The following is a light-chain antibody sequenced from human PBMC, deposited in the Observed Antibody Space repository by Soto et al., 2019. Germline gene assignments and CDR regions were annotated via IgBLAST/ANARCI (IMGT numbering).Light chain of an antibody. CDR1: SDDIGTYDY. Sequence: QSVLTQPASVSGSPGQSITISCTGSSDDIGTYDYVSWYQQHPGKAPKLMIYEINKRPSGVPDRFSGSKSGNTASLTVSGLQAEDEADYYCSSFAGSNNFPYVFGTGTKLTVL. J-gene: IGLJ1*01. CDR3: SSFAGSNNFPYV. V-gene: IGLV2-8*01. CDR2: EIN.